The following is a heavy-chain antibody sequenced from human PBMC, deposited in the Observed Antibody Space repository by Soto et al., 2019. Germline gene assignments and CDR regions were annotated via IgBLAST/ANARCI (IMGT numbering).Heavy chain of an antibody. D-gene: IGHD1-26*01. V-gene: IGHV3-72*01. CDR1: GFTFSDHY. J-gene: IGHJ3*02. Sequence: GGSLRLSCAASGFTFSDHYMDWVRQAPGKGLEWVGRIRNKPNSYTTEYAASVKGRFTISRDDSKNSLYPQMNSLKTEDTAVYYCARVSWGDNDAFDIWGQGTMVTVSS. CDR3: ARVSWGDNDAFDI. CDR2: IRNKPNSYTT.